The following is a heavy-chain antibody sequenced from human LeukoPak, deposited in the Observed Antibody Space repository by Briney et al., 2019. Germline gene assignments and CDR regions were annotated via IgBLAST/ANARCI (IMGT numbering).Heavy chain of an antibody. CDR1: GGSISSGGYS. V-gene: IGHV4-30-2*01. CDR2: IYHSGST. D-gene: IGHD3-22*01. J-gene: IGHJ4*02. Sequence: SETLSLTCAVSGGSISSGGYSWSWIRQPPGKGLEWIGYIYHSGSTYYSPSLKSRVTISVDRSKNQFSLKLSSVTAADTAVYYCARVARYDSSGYYPYWGQGTLVTVSS. CDR3: ARVARYDSSGYYPY.